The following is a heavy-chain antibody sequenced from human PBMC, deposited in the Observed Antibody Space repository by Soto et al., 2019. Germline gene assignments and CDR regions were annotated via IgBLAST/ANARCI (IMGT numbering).Heavy chain of an antibody. D-gene: IGHD1-26*01. CDR3: ATQEVGGTYVYTFDP. J-gene: IGHJ5*02. Sequence: SETLSLTCAVYGGSFSSYYWSWIRQPPGKGLEWIGSIYYSGSTYYNPSLKSRVTISVDTSKNQFSLKLSSVTAADTAVYYCATQEVGGTYVYTFDPWGQGTLVTVS. CDR1: GGSFSSYY. CDR2: IYYSGST. V-gene: IGHV4-59*05.